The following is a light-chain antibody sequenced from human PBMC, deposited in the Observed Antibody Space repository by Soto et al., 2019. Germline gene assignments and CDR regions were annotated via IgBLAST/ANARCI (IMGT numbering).Light chain of an antibody. CDR3: GSWDSSLSAYV. CDR2: DDN. J-gene: IGLJ1*01. CDR1: SSNIGGNS. Sequence: QSVLTQPPSVSAAPGQKVTTSCSGSSSNIGGNSVSWYQQLPGTAPKLLIYDDNKRPSGIPDRFSGSKSGTSATLGITGFQTGDEADYYCGSWDSSLSAYVSGTGTKGTVL. V-gene: IGLV1-51*01.